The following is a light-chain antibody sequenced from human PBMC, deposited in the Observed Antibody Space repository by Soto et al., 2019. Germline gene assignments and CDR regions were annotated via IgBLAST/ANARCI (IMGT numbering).Light chain of an antibody. V-gene: IGLV1-40*01. CDR1: SSNIRAGYD. CDR3: QSYDSSLSGWV. Sequence: QSVLTQPPSVSGAPGQRVTISCTGSSSNIRAGYDVHWYQQLPGTAPKLLIYGDSNRPSGVPDRFSGSKSGTSASLAITGLQAEDEADYYCQSYDSSLSGWVXGGGTKLTVL. J-gene: IGLJ3*02. CDR2: GDS.